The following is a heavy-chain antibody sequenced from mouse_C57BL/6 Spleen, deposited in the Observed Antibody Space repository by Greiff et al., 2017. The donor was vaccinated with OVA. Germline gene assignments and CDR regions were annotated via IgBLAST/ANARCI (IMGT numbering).Heavy chain of an antibody. D-gene: IGHD1-1*01. Sequence: QVQLQQSGAELAKPGASVKLSCKASGYTFTSYWMHWVKQRPGQGLEWIGYINPSSGYTKYNQKFKDKATLTADKSSSTAYMQLSSLTYEDSADYYCAPGWGTTVVNWYFDVWGTGTTVTVSS. CDR1: GYTFTSYW. CDR3: APGWGTTVVNWYFDV. CDR2: INPSSGYT. J-gene: IGHJ1*03. V-gene: IGHV1-7*01.